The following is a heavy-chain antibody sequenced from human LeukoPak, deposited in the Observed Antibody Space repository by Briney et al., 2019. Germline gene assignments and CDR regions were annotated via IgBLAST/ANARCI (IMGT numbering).Heavy chain of an antibody. CDR1: GFTVSSYS. Sequence: GGSLRLSCAASGFTVSSYSMNWVRHAPGKGLEWVSSISSSSSYIYYADSVKGRFTISRDNAKNSLYLQMNSLRVEDTAVYFCARARIAAPLLDYWGQGTLVTVSS. CDR2: ISSSSSYI. J-gene: IGHJ4*02. V-gene: IGHV3-21*01. CDR3: ARARIAAPLLDY. D-gene: IGHD6-13*01.